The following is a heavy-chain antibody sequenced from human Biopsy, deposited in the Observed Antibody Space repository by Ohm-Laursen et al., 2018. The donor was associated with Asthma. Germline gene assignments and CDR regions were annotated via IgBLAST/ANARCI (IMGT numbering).Heavy chain of an antibody. Sequence: LSLTCAASGFTFSSYGMNWVRQAPGKGLQWVSSISPGAGSTYYADSVRGRFTISRDNSNTVFLQMNSLRAEDTAVYYCARISICRTTTCYPYFSYSMDVWGQGTTVTVSS. V-gene: IGHV3-23*01. J-gene: IGHJ6*02. CDR2: ISPGAGST. D-gene: IGHD2-2*01. CDR1: GFTFSSYG. CDR3: ARISICRTTTCYPYFSYSMDV.